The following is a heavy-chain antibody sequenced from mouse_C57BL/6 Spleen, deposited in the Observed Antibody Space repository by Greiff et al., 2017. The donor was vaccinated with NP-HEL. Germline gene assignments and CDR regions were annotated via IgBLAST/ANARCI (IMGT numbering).Heavy chain of an antibody. D-gene: IGHD1-1*01. V-gene: IGHV5-4*01. CDR2: ISDGGSYT. CDR1: GFTFSSYA. CDR3: ARDEYYGSSLWYFDV. J-gene: IGHJ1*03. Sequence: EVQGVESGGGLVKPGGSLKLSCAASGFTFSSYAMSWVRQTPEKRLEWVATISDGGSYTYYPDNVKGRFTISRDNAKNNLYLQMSHLKSEDTAMYYCARDEYYGSSLWYFDVWGTGTTVTVSS.